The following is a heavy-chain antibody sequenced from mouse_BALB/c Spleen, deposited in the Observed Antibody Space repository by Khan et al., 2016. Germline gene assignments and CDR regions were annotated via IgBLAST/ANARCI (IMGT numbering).Heavy chain of an antibody. V-gene: IGHV1S135*01. CDR2: IDPFTGGT. CDR1: GYSFTSYY. CDR3: TSSDQYCYAMDY. J-gene: IGHJ4*01. D-gene: IGHD2-13*01. Sequence: VQLQESGPELMKPGASVKISCKASGYSFTSYYMHWVKQSHGKSLEWIGYIDPFTGGTSYNHKFKGKATLTVDKSSSTAYMHLSSLTSEDSAVYCSTSSDQYCYAMDYWGQGTTVTVSS.